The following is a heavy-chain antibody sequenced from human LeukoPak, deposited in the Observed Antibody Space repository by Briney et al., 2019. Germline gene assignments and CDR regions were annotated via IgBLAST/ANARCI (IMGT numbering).Heavy chain of an antibody. V-gene: IGHV3-23*01. CDR2: ISGSGGST. CDR3: AKQDVVVPASLTIYFDY. J-gene: IGHJ4*02. CDR1: GFTFSSYA. D-gene: IGHD2-2*01. Sequence: GGSLRLSCAASGFTFSSYAMSWVRQAPGEGLEWVSAISGSGGSTYYADSVKGRFTISRDNSKNTLYLQMNSLRAEDTAVYYCAKQDVVVPASLTIYFDYWGQGTLVTVSS.